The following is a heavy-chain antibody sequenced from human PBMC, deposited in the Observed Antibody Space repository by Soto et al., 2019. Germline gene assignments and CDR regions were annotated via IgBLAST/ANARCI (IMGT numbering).Heavy chain of an antibody. V-gene: IGHV1-18*01. CDR2: ISTARGDT. D-gene: IGHD1-26*01. CDR1: GYTFTTSG. Sequence: QVQLVQSGTEMKKPGASVKVSCKASGYTFTTSGITWVRQAPGQGPEYMGWISTARGDTNCAQEFQDRITMTTDTSTSTVYMQLRTLTSDDTAVYYCARSWDYYNDYWGQGSLVTVSS. J-gene: IGHJ4*02. CDR3: ARSWDYYNDY.